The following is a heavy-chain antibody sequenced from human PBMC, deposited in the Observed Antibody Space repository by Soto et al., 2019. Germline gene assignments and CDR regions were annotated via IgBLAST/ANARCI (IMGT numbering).Heavy chain of an antibody. Sequence: QVQLQESGPGLVKPSETLSLTCTVSGGSISSYYWSWLRQPPGKGLEWIGYIYYSGSTNYNPSPKRRGTISVDTSKNRFSLELSSVTAADTAVDYCARAGPHPYWCDPWGQGTLVTVCS. V-gene: IGHV4-59*01. J-gene: IGHJ5*02. CDR1: GGSISSYY. CDR2: IYYSGST. CDR3: ARAGPHPYWCDP.